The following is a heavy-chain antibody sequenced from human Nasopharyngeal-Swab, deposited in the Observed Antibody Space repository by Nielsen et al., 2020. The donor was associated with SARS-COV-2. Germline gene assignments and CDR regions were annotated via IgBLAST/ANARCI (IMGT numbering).Heavy chain of an antibody. Sequence: VRQAPGKGLEWVAVIWYDGSNKYYADSVKGRFTISRDNAKNSLYLQMNSLRAEDTAVYYCARTDTAMVDAFDIWGQGTMVTVSS. CDR3: ARTDTAMVDAFDI. CDR2: IWYDGSNK. D-gene: IGHD5-18*01. J-gene: IGHJ3*02. V-gene: IGHV3-33*03.